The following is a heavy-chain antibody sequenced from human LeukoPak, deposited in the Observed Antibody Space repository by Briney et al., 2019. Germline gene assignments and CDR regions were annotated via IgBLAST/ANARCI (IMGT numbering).Heavy chain of an antibody. CDR2: VYTSGST. CDR3: ARENSSTVTLDY. J-gene: IGHJ4*02. D-gene: IGHD2-2*01. V-gene: IGHV4-4*07. CDR1: GGSISSYY. Sequence: SETLSLTCTVSGGSISSYYWSWIRQPAGKGLEWIGRVYTSGSTNYNPSLKSRVTMSVDTSKNQFSLKLSSVTAADTAVYYCARENSSTVTLDYWGQGTLVTVSS.